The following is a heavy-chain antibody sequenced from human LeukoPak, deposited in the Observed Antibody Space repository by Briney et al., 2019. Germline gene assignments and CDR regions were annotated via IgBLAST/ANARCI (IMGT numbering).Heavy chain of an antibody. J-gene: IGHJ3*02. CDR1: GGSFSGYY. CDR3: ARTSDTAMVKDAFDI. V-gene: IGHV4-34*01. CDR2: INHSGST. D-gene: IGHD5-18*01. Sequence: SETLSLTCAVYGGSFSGYYWSWIRQPPGKGREWIGEINHSGSTNYNPSLKSRVTISVDTSKNQFSLKLSSVTAADTAVYYCARTSDTAMVKDAFDIWGQGTMVTVSS.